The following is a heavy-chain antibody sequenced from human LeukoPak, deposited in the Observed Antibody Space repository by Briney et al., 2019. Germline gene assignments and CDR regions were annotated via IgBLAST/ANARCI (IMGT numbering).Heavy chain of an antibody. J-gene: IGHJ6*03. Sequence: EASVKVSCKASGGTFSSYAISWVRQAPGQGLEWMGGIIPIFGTANYAQKFQGRVTITTDESTSTAYMELSSLRSEDTAVYYCAREGIVGATGYYYYMDVWGKGTTVTVSS. D-gene: IGHD1-26*01. CDR2: IIPIFGTA. V-gene: IGHV1-69*05. CDR3: AREGIVGATGYYYYMDV. CDR1: GGTFSSYA.